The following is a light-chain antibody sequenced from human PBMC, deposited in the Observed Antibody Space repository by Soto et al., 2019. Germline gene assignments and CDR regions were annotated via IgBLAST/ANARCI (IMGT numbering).Light chain of an antibody. V-gene: IGKV1-16*02. CDR2: AAS. J-gene: IGKJ2*02. CDR1: QGISNY. Sequence: DIEMTQSPPSLSASVGDRVTITCRSSQGISNYLDWFQQKPGKAPKSLFSAASSLQNGVPSKFSGSGFGTEFTRAISSLQPEDCATYYCQQYDSYPRTFGQGTKVEIK. CDR3: QQYDSYPRT.